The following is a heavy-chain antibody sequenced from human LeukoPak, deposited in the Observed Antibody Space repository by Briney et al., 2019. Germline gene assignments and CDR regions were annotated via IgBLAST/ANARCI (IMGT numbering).Heavy chain of an antibody. D-gene: IGHD4-17*01. V-gene: IGHV4-39*01. CDR3: ARDFGDFRTDY. CDR2: SDYSGGT. J-gene: IGHJ4*02. Sequence: SETLSLTCTVSGASISSTVHYWAWIRHSPGKGLEWIGSSDYSGGTTYNPSLNSRVTVSVDTSKNQFSLKLTSVTAADTAVYYCARDFGDFRTDYWGQGTLVTVSS. CDR1: GASISSTVHY.